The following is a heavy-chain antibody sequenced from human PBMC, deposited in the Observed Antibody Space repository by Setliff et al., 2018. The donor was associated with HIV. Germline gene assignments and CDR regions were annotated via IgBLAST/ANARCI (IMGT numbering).Heavy chain of an antibody. CDR1: GFTFSSDW. J-gene: IGHJ6*02. CDR2: IDREGSET. D-gene: IGHD3-10*01. Sequence: PGGSLRLSCAASGFTFSSDWMSWVRQAPGKGLEWVANIDREGSETNYVDSVKGRFTISRDNARSSMYLQMNSLRAEDTAIYYCARKFRPGHGVDVWGQGTTVTVSS. CDR3: ARKFRPGHGVDV. V-gene: IGHV3-7*01.